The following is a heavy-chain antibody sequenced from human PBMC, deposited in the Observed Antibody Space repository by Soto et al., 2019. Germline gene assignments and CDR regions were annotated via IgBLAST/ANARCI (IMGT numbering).Heavy chain of an antibody. Sequence: SETLSLTCSVSGGSVSSSRYYWDWIRQPPGKGLEWIGNIYYTGSTYYNPSVKSRVTISVDTSKNQFSLTLNSVTAADTAVYYCARVTGSGTYPGVLDSWGQGTLVTVSS. CDR2: IYYTGST. J-gene: IGHJ5*01. D-gene: IGHD1-26*01. CDR1: GGSVSSSRYY. V-gene: IGHV4-39*01. CDR3: ARVTGSGTYPGVLDS.